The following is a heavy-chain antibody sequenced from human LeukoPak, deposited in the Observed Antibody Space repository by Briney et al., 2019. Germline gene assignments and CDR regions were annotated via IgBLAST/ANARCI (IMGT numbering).Heavy chain of an antibody. CDR2: ISYDGNTK. V-gene: IGHV3-30*18. CDR1: GFTFSAYG. D-gene: IGHD6-13*01. Sequence: GGSLRLSCAASGFTFSAYGMHWVRQAPGKGLEWVAVISYDGNTKYYADSVKGRFTISRDNSKDTLYLQMNSLRAEGTAVYYCAKRVDYGSSWYYFDYWGQGTLVTVSS. CDR3: AKRVDYGSSWYYFDY. J-gene: IGHJ4*02.